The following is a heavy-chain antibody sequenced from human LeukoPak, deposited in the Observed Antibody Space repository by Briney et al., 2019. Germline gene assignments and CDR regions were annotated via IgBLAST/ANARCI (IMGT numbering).Heavy chain of an antibody. J-gene: IGHJ4*02. Sequence: PSETLSLTCTVSGGSISTSNYYWGWIRQPPGKGLEWIGNIFYSGSTNYNPSLKSRVTMSVDTSKNQFSLKLSSVTAADTAVYYCARGPDYGSGRIFDYWGQGTLVTVSS. CDR1: GGSISTSNYY. V-gene: IGHV4-39*07. CDR2: IFYSGST. D-gene: IGHD3-10*01. CDR3: ARGPDYGSGRIFDY.